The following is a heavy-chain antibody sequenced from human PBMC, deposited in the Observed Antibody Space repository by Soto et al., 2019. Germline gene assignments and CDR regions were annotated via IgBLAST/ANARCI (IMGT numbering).Heavy chain of an antibody. J-gene: IGHJ4*02. CDR1: GGSISSGDYY. CDR2: IYYSGST. Sequence: SETLSLTCTFSGGSISSGDYYWSWIRQPPGKGLEWIGYIYYSGSTYYNPSLKSRVTISVDTSKNQFSLKLSSVTAADTAVYYCARGDYDSSGYTFDYWGQGTLVTVSS. V-gene: IGHV4-30-4*01. D-gene: IGHD3-22*01. CDR3: ARGDYDSSGYTFDY.